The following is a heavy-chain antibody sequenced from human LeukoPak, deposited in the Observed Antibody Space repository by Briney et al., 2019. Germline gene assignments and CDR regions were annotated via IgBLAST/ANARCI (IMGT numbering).Heavy chain of an antibody. D-gene: IGHD4-23*01. CDR1: GGSISSYY. CDR2: IYTSGST. Sequence: SETLSLTCTVSGGSISSYYWSWIRQPAGKGLEWIGRIYTSGSTNYNPSLKSRVTMSVHTSKNQFSLKLSSVTAADTAVYHCARSDDYRGFYWYFDLWGRGTLVTVSS. CDR3: ARSDDYRGFYWYFDL. V-gene: IGHV4-4*07. J-gene: IGHJ2*01.